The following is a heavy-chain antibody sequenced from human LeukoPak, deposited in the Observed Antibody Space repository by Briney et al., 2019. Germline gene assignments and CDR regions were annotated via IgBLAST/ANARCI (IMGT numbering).Heavy chain of an antibody. J-gene: IGHJ4*02. Sequence: SETLSLTCTVSGGSISSYYWSWIRQPPGKGLEWIGYIYYSGSTNYNPSPKSRVTISVDTSKNQFSLKLSSVTAADTAVYYCARHGGNPFAFDYWGQGTLVTVPS. V-gene: IGHV4-59*08. CDR1: GGSISSYY. D-gene: IGHD2-15*01. CDR2: IYYSGST. CDR3: ARHGGNPFAFDY.